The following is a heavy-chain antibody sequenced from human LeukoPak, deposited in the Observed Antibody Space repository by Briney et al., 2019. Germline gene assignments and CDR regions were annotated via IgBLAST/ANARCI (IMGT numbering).Heavy chain of an antibody. J-gene: IGHJ4*02. Sequence: PGGSLRLSCAASGFTFSSYSMNWVRQAPGKGLEWVSYISSSSSSIYYADSVKGRFTISRDNAKNSLYLQMNSLRAEDTAVYYCAREGQYCSSTSCYVGGFDYWGQGTLVTVSS. CDR1: GFTFSSYS. CDR3: AREGQYCSSTSCYVGGFDY. D-gene: IGHD2-2*01. V-gene: IGHV3-48*04. CDR2: ISSSSSSI.